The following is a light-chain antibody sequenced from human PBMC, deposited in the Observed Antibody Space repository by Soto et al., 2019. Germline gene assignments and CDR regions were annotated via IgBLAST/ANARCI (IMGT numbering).Light chain of an antibody. Sequence: QLVLTQPPAASGTPGQRVTISGSGRSSNIGSNTVNWYQQLPGTAPKLLIYSNNQPPSGVPDRFSGSKSGTSASLAISGLQSEDEADYYCAAWDDSLNGWVFGGGTKVTVL. V-gene: IGLV1-44*01. J-gene: IGLJ3*02. CDR3: AAWDDSLNGWV. CDR1: SSNIGSNT. CDR2: SNN.